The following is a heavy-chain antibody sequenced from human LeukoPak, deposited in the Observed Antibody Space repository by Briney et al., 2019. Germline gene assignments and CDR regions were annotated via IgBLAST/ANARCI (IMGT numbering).Heavy chain of an antibody. Sequence: LRASVKVSCKASGYTFTDYYMHWMRQAPGQGLEWMGWIDPNNGGTRYAQKFQGRVTMTRDTSISTAYMELSSLRSDDTAVYYCTRVAGYCSVGSCYFLYWGQGILVNVAS. CDR2: IDPNNGGT. CDR1: GYTFTDYY. CDR3: TRVAGYCSVGSCYFLY. D-gene: IGHD2-15*01. V-gene: IGHV1-2*02. J-gene: IGHJ4*02.